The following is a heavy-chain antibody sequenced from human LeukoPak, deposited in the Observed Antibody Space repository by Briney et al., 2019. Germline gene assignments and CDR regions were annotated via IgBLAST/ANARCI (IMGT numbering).Heavy chain of an antibody. D-gene: IGHD6-19*01. J-gene: IGHJ4*02. CDR1: GFTFSSYR. CDR3: ARYSTGWYFDY. Sequence: GGSLRLSCAVSGFTFSSYRMGWVRQAPGKGLERVAYIKQDGSDINYVDSVKGRFTISRDNAKNSLYLQMNSLRAEDTAVYYCARYSTGWYFDYWGQGTVATVSS. CDR2: IKQDGSDI. V-gene: IGHV3-7*01.